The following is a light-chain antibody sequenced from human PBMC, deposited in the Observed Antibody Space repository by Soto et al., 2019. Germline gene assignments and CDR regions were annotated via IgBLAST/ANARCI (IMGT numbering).Light chain of an antibody. J-gene: IGKJ1*01. V-gene: IGKV3D-20*02. CDR3: QQRSNWPKGT. CDR1: QSVSSSY. CDR2: RAS. Sequence: EILLTQSPGTLSLSPGERATLSCRASQSVSSSYLAWFQQRPGQAPRLLIYRASTRATNIPARFSGSGSGTEFTLTISSLEPEDFAVYYCQQRSNWPKGTFGQGTKVDIK.